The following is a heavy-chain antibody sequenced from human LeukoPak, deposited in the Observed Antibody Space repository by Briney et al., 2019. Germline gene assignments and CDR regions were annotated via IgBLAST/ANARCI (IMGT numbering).Heavy chain of an antibody. CDR3: AINGDPRNWYFDL. D-gene: IGHD4-17*01. V-gene: IGHV3-74*01. CDR1: GFTFSSYW. Sequence: GGSLRLSCAASGFTFSSYWMHWVRQAPGKGLVWVSRINSDGSSTSYADSVKGRFTISRDNAKNSLYLQMNSLRAEDTAVYYCAINGDPRNWYFDLWGRGTLVTVSS. CDR2: INSDGSST. J-gene: IGHJ2*01.